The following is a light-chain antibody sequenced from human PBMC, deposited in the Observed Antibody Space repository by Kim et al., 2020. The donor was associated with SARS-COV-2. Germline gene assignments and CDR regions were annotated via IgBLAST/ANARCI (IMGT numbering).Light chain of an antibody. CDR1: QSFSSSY. CDR2: GAS. CDR3: QQYGSSPYS. J-gene: IGKJ2*01. V-gene: IGKV3-20*01. Sequence: LSPGETATLSCRASQSFSSSYLAWYQQRPGQAPRLLMYGASSRATGLPDRFSGSVSGTDFTLTISRLEPEDFAVYYCQQYGSSPYSFGQGTKLEI.